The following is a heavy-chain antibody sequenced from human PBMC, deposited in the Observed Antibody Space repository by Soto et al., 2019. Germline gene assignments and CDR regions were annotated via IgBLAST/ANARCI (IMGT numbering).Heavy chain of an antibody. CDR2: IYYSGST. Sequence: SETLSLTCTVSGGSISSSSYYWGWIRQPPGKGLEWIGSIYYSGSTYYNPSLKSRVTISVDTSKNQFSLKLSSVTAADTAVYYCARVLRFLEWLSRMDVWGQGTTVTVSS. CDR1: GGSISSSSYY. J-gene: IGHJ6*02. CDR3: ARVLRFLEWLSRMDV. V-gene: IGHV4-39*01. D-gene: IGHD3-3*01.